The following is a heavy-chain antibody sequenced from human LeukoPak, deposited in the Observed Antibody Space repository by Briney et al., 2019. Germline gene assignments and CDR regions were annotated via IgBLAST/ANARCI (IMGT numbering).Heavy chain of an antibody. J-gene: IGHJ5*02. V-gene: IGHV4-34*01. Sequence: SETLSLTCAVYGGAFSGFYWSWIRQSPGKGLEWIGEINHSGDTRYNPSFRSRVTISIDTSQSQFSLKLRSVTAADTARYYCVRPSRSGTRGWFDPWGQGTLVVVSA. CDR3: VRPSRSGTRGWFDP. CDR1: GGAFSGFY. CDR2: INHSGDT.